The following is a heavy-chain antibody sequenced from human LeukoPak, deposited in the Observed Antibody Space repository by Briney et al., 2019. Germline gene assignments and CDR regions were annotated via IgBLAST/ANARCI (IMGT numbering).Heavy chain of an antibody. J-gene: IGHJ4*02. CDR1: GGSFSGYY. CDR3: ARLKRWLQPFDY. CDR2: INRSGST. Sequence: SETLSLTCAVYGGSFSGYYWSWIRQPPGKGLEWIGEINRSGSTNYNPSLKSRVTISVDTSKNQFSLKLSSVTAADTAVYYCARLKRWLQPFDYWGQGTLVTVSS. V-gene: IGHV4-34*01. D-gene: IGHD5-24*01.